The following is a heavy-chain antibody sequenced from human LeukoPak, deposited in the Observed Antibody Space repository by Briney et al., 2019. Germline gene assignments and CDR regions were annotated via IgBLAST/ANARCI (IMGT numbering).Heavy chain of an antibody. J-gene: IGHJ5*02. V-gene: IGHV4-39*01. Sequence: TSETLSLTCTVSGGSISSSSYYWGWIRQPPGKGLEWIGSIYYSGSTYYNPSLKSRVTISVDTSKNQFSLTLSSVTAADTAVYYCARPHYYGSGSHIPLNWFDPWGQGTLVTVSS. D-gene: IGHD3-10*01. CDR2: IYYSGST. CDR3: ARPHYYGSGSHIPLNWFDP. CDR1: GGSISSSSYY.